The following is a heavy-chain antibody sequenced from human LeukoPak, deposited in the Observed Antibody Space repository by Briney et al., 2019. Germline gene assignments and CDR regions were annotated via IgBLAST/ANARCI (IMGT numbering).Heavy chain of an antibody. J-gene: IGHJ3*02. CDR1: GFTFSSYS. CDR3: ARAEYSGYDSEGCGAFDI. CDR2: ISSSSSYI. V-gene: IGHV3-21*01. D-gene: IGHD5-12*01. Sequence: GGSLRLSCAASGFTFSSYSMNWVRQAPGKGLEWVSSISSSSSYIYYADSVKGRFTISRDNAKNSLYLQMNSLRAEDTAVYYCARAEYSGYDSEGCGAFDIWGQGTMVTVSS.